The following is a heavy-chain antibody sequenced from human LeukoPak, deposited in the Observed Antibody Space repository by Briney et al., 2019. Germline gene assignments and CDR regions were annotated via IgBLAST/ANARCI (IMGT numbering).Heavy chain of an antibody. V-gene: IGHV1-24*01. Sequence: ASVKVSFKVSGYTLTELSMHWVRQAPGKGLEWMGGFDTEDGETIYAQKFQGRVTMTEDTSTDTAYMELSSLRSEDTAVYYCATVSIREREPEWGQGTMVTVSS. CDR1: GYTLTELS. CDR2: FDTEDGET. D-gene: IGHD3-3*02. CDR3: ATVSIREREPE. J-gene: IGHJ3*01.